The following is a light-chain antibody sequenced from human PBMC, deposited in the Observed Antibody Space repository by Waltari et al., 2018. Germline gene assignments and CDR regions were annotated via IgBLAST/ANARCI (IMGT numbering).Light chain of an antibody. Sequence: DIQMTQSPSTLSASVGDRVTITCRASQSISSWLAWYQQKPGKAPKLLIYKASSLESGVPSRVSGSGSVTEFTLTISSLQPYDFATYYCQQYNSYSPYTFGQGTKLEIK. CDR2: KAS. CDR3: QQYNSYSPYT. CDR1: QSISSW. J-gene: IGKJ2*01. V-gene: IGKV1-5*03.